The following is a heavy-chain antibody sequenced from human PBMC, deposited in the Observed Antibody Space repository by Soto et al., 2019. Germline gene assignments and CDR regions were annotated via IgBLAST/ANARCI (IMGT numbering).Heavy chain of an antibody. CDR3: AREDSGESHDY. Sequence: QVQLVESGGGVVQPGRSLRLSCAASGFTFSNYGMHWVRQAPGKGLEWVAVIWYDGSNKYYADSVKGRFTISRDNSKNTLYLQMNSLRAEDTAVYYCAREDSGESHDYWGQGTLVTVSS. D-gene: IGHD4-17*01. CDR1: GFTFSNYG. V-gene: IGHV3-33*01. J-gene: IGHJ4*02. CDR2: IWYDGSNK.